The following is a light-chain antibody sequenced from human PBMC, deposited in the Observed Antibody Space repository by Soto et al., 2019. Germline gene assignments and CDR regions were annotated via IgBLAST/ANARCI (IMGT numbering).Light chain of an antibody. CDR1: QSISSW. V-gene: IGKV1-5*01. CDR2: DAS. J-gene: IGKJ1*01. CDR3: QQPWT. Sequence: DIQMTQSPSTLSASVGDRVTITCRASQSISSWLAWYQQKPGKAPKLLIYDASSLESGVPSRFSGSGSGTEVTLTISSLQPDDFATYYCQQPWTFGQGTKVEIK.